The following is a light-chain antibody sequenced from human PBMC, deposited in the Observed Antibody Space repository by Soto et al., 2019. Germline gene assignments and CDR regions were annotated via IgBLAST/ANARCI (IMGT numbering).Light chain of an antibody. CDR2: AAS. CDR1: QGVANY. J-gene: IGKJ2*01. V-gene: IGKV1-27*01. CDR3: QKYNSAQYT. Sequence: DIQMTQSPSSLSASVGDRVTITCRASQGVANYLAWYQQKPGKVPKLLIYAASTLQSGVPSRFSDSGSGTDFTLTISCLQPEDVETYYCQKYNSAQYTFGQGTELEIK.